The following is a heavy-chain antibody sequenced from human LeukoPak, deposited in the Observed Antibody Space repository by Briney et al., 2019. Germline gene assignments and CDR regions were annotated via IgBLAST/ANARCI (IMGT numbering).Heavy chain of an antibody. V-gene: IGHV3-7*01. CDR2: IKQDGSEK. J-gene: IGHJ4*02. Sequence: GGSLRLSCAASGFTFSSYWMSWVRPAPGKGLEWVASIKQDGSEKYYVDSVKGRFTISRDNAKNSLYLQMSSLRAEDTAVFYCARVGPYGDCSYYFDYWGQGTLVTVSS. CDR1: GFTFSSYW. D-gene: IGHD4-17*01. CDR3: ARVGPYGDCSYYFDY.